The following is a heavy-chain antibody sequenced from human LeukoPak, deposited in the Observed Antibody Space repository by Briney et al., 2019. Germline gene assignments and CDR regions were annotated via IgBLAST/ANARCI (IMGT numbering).Heavy chain of an antibody. Sequence: PGGSLRLSCAASGFTFSNFWMHWVRQAPGKGLEWVANINQDGNTKFYVDSVKGRFTISRDNAKNSVYLQMNSLRAEDTAVYYCARAIGAAEAHWGQGTLVTVSS. CDR1: GFTFSNFW. CDR2: INQDGNTK. D-gene: IGHD6-13*01. J-gene: IGHJ4*02. CDR3: ARAIGAAEAH. V-gene: IGHV3-7*03.